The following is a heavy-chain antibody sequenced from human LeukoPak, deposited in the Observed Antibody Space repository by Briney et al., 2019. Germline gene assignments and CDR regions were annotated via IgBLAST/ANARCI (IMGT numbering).Heavy chain of an antibody. CDR2: IIPIFGTA. J-gene: IGHJ6*03. D-gene: IGHD3-3*01. V-gene: IGHV1-69*13. CDR1: GGTFSSYA. Sequence: ASVKVSCKASGGTFSSYAISWVRQAPGQGLEWMGGIIPIFGTANYAQKFQGRVTITADESTSTVYMELSSLRSEDTAVYYCATTIFGVVNGYYYMDVWGKGTTVTVSS. CDR3: ATTIFGVVNGYYYMDV.